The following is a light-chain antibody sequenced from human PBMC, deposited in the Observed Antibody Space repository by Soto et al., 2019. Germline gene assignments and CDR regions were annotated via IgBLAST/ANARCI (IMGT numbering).Light chain of an antibody. V-gene: IGKV3D-15*01. J-gene: IGKJ3*01. CDR2: YAS. CDR1: QSVRTN. CDR3: QQYETWPPRFT. Sequence: EVMMTQFPETVSVTAGETVTLSCGSSQSVRTNLAWYQQRPGQAPRLLIDYASIRDSDIPARFSGSGFATEFTLTISSLQSEDFAVYYCQQYETWPPRFTFGPGTKVDIK.